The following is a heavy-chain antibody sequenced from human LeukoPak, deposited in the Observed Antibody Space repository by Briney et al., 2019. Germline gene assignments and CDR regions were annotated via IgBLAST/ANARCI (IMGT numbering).Heavy chain of an antibody. J-gene: IGHJ4*02. CDR3: ARDTTVHFDY. Sequence: PSETLSLTCTVSGGSISSGSYYWSWIRQPAGKGLEWIGRIYTSGSTNYNPSLKSRVTISVDTSKNQSSLKLSSVTAADTAVYYCARDTTVHFDYWGQGTLVTVSS. CDR1: GGSISSGSYY. D-gene: IGHD4-17*01. CDR2: IYTSGST. V-gene: IGHV4-61*02.